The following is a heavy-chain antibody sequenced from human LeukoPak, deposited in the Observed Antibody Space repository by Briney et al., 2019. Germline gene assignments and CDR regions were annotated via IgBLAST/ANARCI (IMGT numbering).Heavy chain of an antibody. CDR1: GGSISSYY. J-gene: IGHJ4*02. CDR3: AREYYGSGSYYYFDY. CDR2: IYYSGST. Sequence: PSETLSLTCTVSGGSISSYYWSWIRQPPGKGLEWIGYIYYSGSTNYNPSLKSRVTISVDTSKNQFSLKLSSVTAADTAVYYCAREYYGSGSYYYFDYWGQGTLVTVSS. D-gene: IGHD3-10*01. V-gene: IGHV4-59*01.